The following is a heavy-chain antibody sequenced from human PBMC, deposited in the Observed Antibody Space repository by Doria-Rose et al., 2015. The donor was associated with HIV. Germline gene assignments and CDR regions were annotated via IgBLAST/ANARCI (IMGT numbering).Heavy chain of an antibody. CDR1: Y. J-gene: IGHJ4*02. D-gene: IGHD3-10*01. V-gene: IGHV4-34*01. CDR2: INHSGIT. CDR3: ARGRIELWFNSDY. Sequence: YWSWIRQSPGKGLEWIGEINHSGITNYNPSLKSRDTMSVDTSKNQFSLELTSVTAADTAIYYCARGRIELWFNSDYWGQGTLVTVSS.